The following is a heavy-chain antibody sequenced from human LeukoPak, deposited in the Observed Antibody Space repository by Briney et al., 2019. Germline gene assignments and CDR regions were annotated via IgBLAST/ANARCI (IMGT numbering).Heavy chain of an antibody. D-gene: IGHD2-2*01. Sequence: SETLSLTCAVYGGSFSGYYWSWIRQPPGKGLEWIGEINHSGSTNYNPSLKSRVTISVDTSKNQFSLKLGSVTAADTAVYYCARAAADRVCSSTSCPKGRGRYFDYWGQGTLVTVSS. V-gene: IGHV4-34*01. J-gene: IGHJ4*02. CDR3: ARAAADRVCSSTSCPKGRGRYFDY. CDR2: INHSGST. CDR1: GGSFSGYY.